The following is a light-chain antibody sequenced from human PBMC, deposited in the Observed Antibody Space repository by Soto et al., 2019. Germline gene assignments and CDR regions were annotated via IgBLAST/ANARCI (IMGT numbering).Light chain of an antibody. Sequence: DIQVTQSPSSLSASVGDRVTIACRASQSISRYLNWYLQKPGKAPALLIYHSSTLQSGVPPRFSGSGFGTDFTLTISSLQPEDFATYYCQQTYSNPTWTFGQGTKVDIX. J-gene: IGKJ1*01. CDR1: QSISRY. CDR3: QQTYSNPTWT. CDR2: HSS. V-gene: IGKV1-39*01.